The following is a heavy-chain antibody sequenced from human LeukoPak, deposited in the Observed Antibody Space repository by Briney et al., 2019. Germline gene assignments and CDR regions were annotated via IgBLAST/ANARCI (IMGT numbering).Heavy chain of an antibody. J-gene: IGHJ5*02. CDR3: AREGLDYGGTLNWFDP. D-gene: IGHD4-23*01. Sequence: SETLSLTCTVSGGSISTNNYYWGWIRQPPGKGLEWIGSISYSGSTYYNPSLKSRVTISIGTSRNQFSLKVTSVTAADTAIYYCAREGLDYGGTLNWFDPWGQGTLVTVSS. CDR2: ISYSGST. V-gene: IGHV4-39*07. CDR1: GGSISTNNYY.